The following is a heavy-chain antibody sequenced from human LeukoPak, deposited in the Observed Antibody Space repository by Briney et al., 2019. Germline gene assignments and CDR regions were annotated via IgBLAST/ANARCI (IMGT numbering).Heavy chain of an antibody. V-gene: IGHV3-7*04. CDR3: ARDLPYYYDSSGYSLSRPTFDY. J-gene: IGHJ4*02. CDR2: IKQDGSEK. D-gene: IGHD3-22*01. CDR1: GFTFSSYW. Sequence: GGSLRLSCAASGFTFSSYWMSWVRQAPGKGLEWVANIKQDGSEKYYVDPVKGRFTISRDNAKNSLYLQMNSLRAEDTAVYYCARDLPYYYDSSGYSLSRPTFDYWGQGTLVTVSS.